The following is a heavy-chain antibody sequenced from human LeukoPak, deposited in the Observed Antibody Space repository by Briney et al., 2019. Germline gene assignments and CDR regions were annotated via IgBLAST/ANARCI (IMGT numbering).Heavy chain of an antibody. V-gene: IGHV1-3*01. Sequence: ASVTVSCKASGYSFASYAMHWVRQAPGQRLEWMGWINPGNGNTKYSQKFQGRVTITRDTSASTAYMELSSLRSEDTAVYYCARDRPPRCTNGVCYEYSEREFDYWGQGTLVTVSS. J-gene: IGHJ4*02. CDR3: ARDRPPRCTNGVCYEYSEREFDY. CDR1: GYSFASYA. D-gene: IGHD2-8*01. CDR2: INPGNGNT.